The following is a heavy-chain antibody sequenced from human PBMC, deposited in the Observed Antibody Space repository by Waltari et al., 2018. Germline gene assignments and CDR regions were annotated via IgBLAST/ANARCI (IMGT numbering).Heavy chain of an antibody. J-gene: IGHJ5*02. CDR2: IVVGSGNT. D-gene: IGHD6-19*01. CDR1: GFTFTSSA. CDR3: AAAGYSSGWPNWFDP. Sequence: QMQLVQSGPEVKKPGTSVKVSCKASGFTFTSSAMQWVRQARGQRLEGMGWIVVGSGNTNYAQKFQERVTITRDMSTSTVYMELRSLRSEDTAVYYCAAAGYSSGWPNWFDPWGQGTLVTVSS. V-gene: IGHV1-58*02.